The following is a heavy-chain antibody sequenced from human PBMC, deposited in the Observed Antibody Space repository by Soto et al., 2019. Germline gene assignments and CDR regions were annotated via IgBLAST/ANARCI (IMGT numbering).Heavy chain of an antibody. CDR3: GSVFDY. Sequence: GGSLRLSGAASGFTFSNYGIHWVRQVPGRGLVWVSRIDHDGIGTSYADSVKGRITISRDNAKNMVYLEMNSLRVEDTAVYYCGSVFDYWGHGTLFTVSS. V-gene: IGHV3-74*01. J-gene: IGHJ4*01. CDR1: GFTFSNYG. CDR2: IDHDGIGT.